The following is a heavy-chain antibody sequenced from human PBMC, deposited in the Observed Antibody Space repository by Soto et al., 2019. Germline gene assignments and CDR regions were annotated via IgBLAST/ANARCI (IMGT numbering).Heavy chain of an antibody. D-gene: IGHD6-13*01. CDR1: GGTFSSYA. CDR3: ARDRGIAAAGTGYFDI. V-gene: IGHV1-69*01. CDR2: IIPIFGTA. Sequence: QVQLVQSGAEVKKPGSSVKVSCKASGGTFSSYAISWVRQAPGQGLEWMGGIIPIFGTANYAQKFQGRVTITADESTSTAYRELSSLRSEDTAVYYCARDRGIAAAGTGYFDIWGQGTMVTVSS. J-gene: IGHJ3*02.